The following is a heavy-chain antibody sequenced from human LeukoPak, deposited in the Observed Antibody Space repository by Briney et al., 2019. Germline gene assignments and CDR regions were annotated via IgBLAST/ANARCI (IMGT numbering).Heavy chain of an antibody. Sequence: ASVKVSCKASGYTFTDYYIHWVRQAPGQGLEWMGRINPNSGGTNYAQKFQGRVTMTRDTSISTAYMELSSLRSDDTAVYYSARDPGIGVAGTDFQHWGQGTLVTVSS. D-gene: IGHD6-19*01. CDR1: GYTFTDYY. V-gene: IGHV1-2*06. J-gene: IGHJ1*01. CDR3: ARDPGIGVAGTDFQH. CDR2: INPNSGGT.